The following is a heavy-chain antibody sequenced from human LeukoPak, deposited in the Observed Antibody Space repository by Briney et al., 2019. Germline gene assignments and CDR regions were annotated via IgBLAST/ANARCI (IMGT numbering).Heavy chain of an antibody. Sequence: SETLSLTCAVSGGSFSGYYWSWIRHPPGKGLEWIGEINHSGSTNYNPSLKSRVTISVDTSKNQFSLKLSSVTAADTAVYYCARNRMDVWGKGTTVTVSS. J-gene: IGHJ6*04. CDR2: INHSGST. V-gene: IGHV4-34*01. CDR3: ARNRMDV. CDR1: GGSFSGYY.